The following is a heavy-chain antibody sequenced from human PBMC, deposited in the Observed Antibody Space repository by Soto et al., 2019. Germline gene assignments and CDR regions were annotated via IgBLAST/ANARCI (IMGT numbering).Heavy chain of an antibody. J-gene: IGHJ3*02. CDR2: IYPGDSDT. V-gene: IGHV5-51*01. CDR3: ARRAYYDSSGYYSGDAFDI. CDR1: GYSFTSYW. Sequence: PGESLKLSCKGSGYSFTSYWIGWVRQMPGKGLDWMGIIYPGDSDTRYSPSFQGQVTISADKSISTAYLQWSSLKASDTAMYYCARRAYYDSSGYYSGDAFDIWGQGTMVTVSS. D-gene: IGHD3-22*01.